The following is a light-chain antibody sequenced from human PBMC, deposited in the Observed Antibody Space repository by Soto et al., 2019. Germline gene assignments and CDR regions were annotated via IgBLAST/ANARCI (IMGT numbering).Light chain of an antibody. CDR2: KAS. V-gene: IGKV1-9*01. J-gene: IGKJ4*01. CDR1: QSISSY. CDR3: QQLNSYRLT. Sequence: DIQMTQYAFSLSASLGAKVTSTCRASQSISSYLNWYQQKPGKAPKLLIYKASTLKSGVPSRFSGSGSGTDFSLSINSLQPEDFATYYCQQLNSYRLTFGGGTKVDIK.